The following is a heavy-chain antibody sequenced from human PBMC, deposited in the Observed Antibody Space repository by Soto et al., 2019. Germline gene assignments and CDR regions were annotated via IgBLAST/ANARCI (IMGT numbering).Heavy chain of an antibody. CDR2: INPSGGST. CDR1: GYTFTSYY. CDR3: ARDEPVYPGYYYGMDV. Sequence: ASVKVSSKASGYTFTSYYMHLLRQAPGQGLEWMGIINPSGGSTSYAQKFQRRVTMTRDTSTSTVYMELSSLRSEDTAVYYCARDEPVYPGYYYGMDVWGQGTAVTVSS. D-gene: IGHD2-8*02. J-gene: IGHJ6*02. V-gene: IGHV1-46*01.